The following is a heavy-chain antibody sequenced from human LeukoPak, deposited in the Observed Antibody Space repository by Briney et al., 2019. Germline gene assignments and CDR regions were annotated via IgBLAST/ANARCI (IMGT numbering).Heavy chain of an antibody. CDR1: GFTFSGYA. CDR3: AKDYYDSSGYYYGSDY. J-gene: IGHJ4*02. D-gene: IGHD3-22*01. Sequence: GGSLRLSCAASGFTFSGYAMSWVRQAPGKGLEWVSAVSGGGGSTNYADSVKGRFTISRDNSKNTLYLQMNSLRAEDTAVYHCAKDYYDSSGYYYGSDYWGQGTLVTVSS. CDR2: VSGGGGST. V-gene: IGHV3-23*01.